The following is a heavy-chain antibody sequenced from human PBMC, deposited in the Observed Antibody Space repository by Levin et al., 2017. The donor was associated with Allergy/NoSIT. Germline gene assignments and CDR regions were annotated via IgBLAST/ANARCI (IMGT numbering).Heavy chain of an antibody. CDR2: VRSSGSST. CDR1: GFIFSDYS. V-gene: IGHV3-48*01. CDR3: AKQMDV. Sequence: ETLSLTCVGSGFIFSDYSINWVRQAPGKGLEWVSYVRSSGSSTLYADSVKGRFIISRDDAKNSVYLQMNSLRAEDTAVYYCAKQMDVWGKGTTVTVS. J-gene: IGHJ6*03.